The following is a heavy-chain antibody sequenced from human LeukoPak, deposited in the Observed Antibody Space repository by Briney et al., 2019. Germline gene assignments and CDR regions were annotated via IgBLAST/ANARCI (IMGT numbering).Heavy chain of an antibody. CDR1: GFTFSSYA. Sequence: GGSLRLSCAASGFTFSSYAMRWVRQAPGKGLEWVAVIPYDGSNKYYADSVKGRFTISRDNSKNTLYLQMNSLRAEDTAVYYCARDEAYCGGDCYSFFDYWGQGTLVTVSS. J-gene: IGHJ4*02. V-gene: IGHV3-30*04. CDR3: ARDEAYCGGDCYSFFDY. D-gene: IGHD2-21*02. CDR2: IPYDGSNK.